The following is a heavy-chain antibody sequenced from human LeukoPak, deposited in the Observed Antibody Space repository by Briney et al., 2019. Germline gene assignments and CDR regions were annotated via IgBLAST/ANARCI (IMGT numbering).Heavy chain of an antibody. CDR1: GYAFTSYY. D-gene: IGHD2-2*01. CDR3: ARVKKLMPELEF. V-gene: IGHV1-2*02. Sequence: GASVKVSCKASGYAFTSYYMHWVRQAPGQGLEWMGWINPNSGATKYAQKFQGRVSMTRDTSINTAYMDLTNLRSDDTAIFYCARVKKLMPELEFWGQGTLVTVSS. CDR2: INPNSGAT. J-gene: IGHJ4*02.